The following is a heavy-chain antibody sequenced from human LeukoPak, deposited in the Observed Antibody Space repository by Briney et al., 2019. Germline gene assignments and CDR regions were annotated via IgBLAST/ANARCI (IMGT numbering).Heavy chain of an antibody. J-gene: IGHJ4*02. CDR2: ISGGTGAT. CDR1: GFTFSSYA. Sequence: GGSLRLSCAASGFTFSSYAMNWVRQAPGKGLEWVSDISGGTGATYYADSVKGRFTISRDNSKNTLYLQINSLRAEDTAVYYCAKRERGYYFDYWGQGTLVTVSS. D-gene: IGHD1-26*01. CDR3: AKRERGYYFDY. V-gene: IGHV3-23*01.